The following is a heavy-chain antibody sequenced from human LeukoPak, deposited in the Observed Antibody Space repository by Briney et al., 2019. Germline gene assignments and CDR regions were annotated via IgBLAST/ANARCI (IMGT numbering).Heavy chain of an antibody. CDR2: IDPSDSYT. D-gene: IGHD3-22*01. V-gene: IGHV5-10-1*01. CDR1: GYSFTSYW. Sequence: GESLKISCKGSGYSFTSYWISWVRQMPGKGLEWMGRIDPSDSYTNYSPSFQGHVTISADKSISTAYLQWSSLKASDTAMYYCARHGEYYDSSGYCSLRYWFDPWGQGTLVTVSS. CDR3: ARHGEYYDSSGYCSLRYWFDP. J-gene: IGHJ5*02.